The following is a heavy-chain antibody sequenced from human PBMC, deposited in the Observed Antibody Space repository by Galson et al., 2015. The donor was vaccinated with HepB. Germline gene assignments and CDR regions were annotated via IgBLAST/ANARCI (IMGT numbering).Heavy chain of an antibody. J-gene: IGHJ4*02. Sequence: SLRLSCAASGFTFSSYGMHWVRQAPGKGLEWVAVIWYDGSNKYYADSVKGRFTISRDNSKNTLYLQMNSLRAEDTAVYYCARDGTQRYFDYWGQGTLVTVSS. V-gene: IGHV3-33*01. CDR1: GFTFSSYG. D-gene: IGHD6-25*01. CDR3: ARDGTQRYFDY. CDR2: IWYDGSNK.